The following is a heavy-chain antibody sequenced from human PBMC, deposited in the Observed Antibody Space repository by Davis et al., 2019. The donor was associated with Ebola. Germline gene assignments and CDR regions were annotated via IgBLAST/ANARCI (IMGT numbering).Heavy chain of an antibody. CDR2: TYYSSKWYN. CDR1: GDSVSSGG. J-gene: IGHJ6*04. CDR3: ARGWLRAGMDV. V-gene: IGHV6-1*01. D-gene: IGHD5-18*01. Sequence: PSETLSLTCAISGDSVSSGGWNWIRQSPSRGLEWLGRTYYSSKWYNDYAVSVKSRITINPDTSKNQFSPQLNSVTPEDTALYYCARGWLRAGMDVWGEGTTVTVSS.